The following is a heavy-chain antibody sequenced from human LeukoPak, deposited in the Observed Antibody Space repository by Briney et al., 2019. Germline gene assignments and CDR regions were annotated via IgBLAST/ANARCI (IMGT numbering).Heavy chain of an antibody. Sequence: GGSLRLSCAASGFTVRSNYMSWVRQAPGKGLEWVSDIYSGGSTHYADSVKGRFTISRDNSKNTLYLQMNSLRAEDTAVYYCAKDSSTYYYGSGSYGGSVDYWGQGTLVTVSS. D-gene: IGHD3-10*01. CDR2: IYSGGST. CDR3: AKDSSTYYYGSGSYGGSVDY. J-gene: IGHJ4*02. CDR1: GFTVRSNY. V-gene: IGHV3-66*02.